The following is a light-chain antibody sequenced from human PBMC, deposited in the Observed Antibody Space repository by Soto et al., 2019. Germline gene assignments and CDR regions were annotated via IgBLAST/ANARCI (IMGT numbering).Light chain of an antibody. V-gene: IGKV1-17*01. Sequence: DIQMTQSPSSLSASVGDRVTITCRASQGIGNDLGWYQQKPGKAPKRLIYAASSLQSVVPSRLSCSESGTEFTLTISSLQPEDFATYFCQQYNSYPLTVGGGTKVEVK. CDR2: AAS. J-gene: IGKJ4*01. CDR3: QQYNSYPLT. CDR1: QGIGND.